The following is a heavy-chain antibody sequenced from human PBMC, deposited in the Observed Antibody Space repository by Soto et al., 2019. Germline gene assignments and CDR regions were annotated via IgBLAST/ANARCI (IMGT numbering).Heavy chain of an antibody. Sequence: PXESLKLSWKCSGYTFSKYWIGLVLQTPGKGLEWMGMIYPGDSDARYSPSFEGQVTFSVDKSINTAYLQWNSLKASDTAMYYCARQGGEYNTMSDYWGQGTLVTVSS. CDR3: ARQGGEYNTMSDY. V-gene: IGHV5-51*01. D-gene: IGHD3-10*01. CDR1: GYTFSKYW. CDR2: IYPGDSDA. J-gene: IGHJ4*02.